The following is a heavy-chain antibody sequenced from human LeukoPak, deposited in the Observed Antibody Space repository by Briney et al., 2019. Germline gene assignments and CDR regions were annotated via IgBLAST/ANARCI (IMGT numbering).Heavy chain of an antibody. CDR1: GFTFSSYW. Sequence: GGSLRLSCAASGFTFSSYWMHWVRQAPGKGLVWVSRINTDGIGTTYADSVKGRFTISRDNAKNTLYLQMNSLRAEDTAVYYCIRDESIDYFEYWGQGTLVTVSS. V-gene: IGHV3-74*01. CDR2: INTDGIGT. J-gene: IGHJ4*02. CDR3: IRDESIDYFEY. D-gene: IGHD1-26*01.